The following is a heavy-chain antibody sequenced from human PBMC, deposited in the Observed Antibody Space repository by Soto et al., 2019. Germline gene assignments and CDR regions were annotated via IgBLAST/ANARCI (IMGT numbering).Heavy chain of an antibody. CDR2: SCAYNGNT. V-gene: IGHV1-18*01. D-gene: IGHD3-9*01. CDR3: ARDRNNGYFYWLVQYTRGGEYYFDY. J-gene: IGHJ4*02. CDR1: GYTFTSYG. Sequence: QVQLVQSGAEVKKPGASVKVSCKASGYTFTSYGISWVRQAHGQGLEWMGWSCAYNGNTNYAQKLQGRVTMNTDTSTSTAYMELRSLRYADTAVYYCARDRNNGYFYWLVQYTRGGEYYFDYLGQGTLVPGSS.